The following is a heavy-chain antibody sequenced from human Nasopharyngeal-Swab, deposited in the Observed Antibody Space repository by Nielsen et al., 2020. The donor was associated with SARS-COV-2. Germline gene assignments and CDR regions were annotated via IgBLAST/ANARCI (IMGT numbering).Heavy chain of an antibody. CDR2: IRSKAYGGTT. V-gene: IGHV3-49*02. Sequence: WIRQSPGKGLEWVGFIRSKAYGGTTEYAASVKGRFTISRDDSKSIAYLQMNSLKTEDTAVYYCTRPYSSSWYYFDHWGQGTLVTVSS. D-gene: IGHD6-13*01. J-gene: IGHJ4*02. CDR3: TRPYSSSWYYFDH.